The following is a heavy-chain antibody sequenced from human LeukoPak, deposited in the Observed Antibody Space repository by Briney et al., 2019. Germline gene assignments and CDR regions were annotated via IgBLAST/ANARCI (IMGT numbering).Heavy chain of an antibody. CDR2: IYYSGST. CDR1: GGSISNYY. CDR3: ARARGIAAAGRPYYYYYYGMDV. V-gene: IGHV4-59*08. Sequence: SETLSLTCTVSGGSISNYYWSWIRQPPGKGLEWIGYIYYSGSTNYNPSLKSRVTISVDTSKNQFSLKLSSVTAADTAVYYCARARGIAAAGRPYYYYYYGMDVWGQGTTVTVSS. D-gene: IGHD6-13*01. J-gene: IGHJ6*02.